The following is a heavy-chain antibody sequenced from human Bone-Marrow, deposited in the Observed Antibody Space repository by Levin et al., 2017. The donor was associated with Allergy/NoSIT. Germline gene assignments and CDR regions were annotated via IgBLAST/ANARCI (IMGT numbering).Heavy chain of an antibody. CDR2: IKSKTDGGTT. Sequence: AGGSLRLSCAASGFTFSNAWMSWVRQAPGKGLEWVGRIKSKTDGGTTDYAAPVKGRFTISRDDSKNTLYLQMNSLRTEDTAVYYCTTERSGIVAPYGMDVWGQGTTVTVSS. J-gene: IGHJ6*02. CDR3: TTERSGIVAPYGMDV. CDR1: GFTFSNAW. D-gene: IGHD2-15*01. V-gene: IGHV3-15*01.